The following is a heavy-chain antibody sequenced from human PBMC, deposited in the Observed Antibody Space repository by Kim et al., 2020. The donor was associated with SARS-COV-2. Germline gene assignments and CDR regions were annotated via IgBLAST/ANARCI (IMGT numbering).Heavy chain of an antibody. CDR1: GFTLSSYS. D-gene: IGHD6-13*01. J-gene: IGHJ6*02. Sequence: GGSLRLSCAASGFTLSSYSMNWIRQAPGKGLEWVSSISSSSSYKYYADSLRGRFTIARDNANNSLSLQMNSLRAEETAVYYCARDVSSGWYGDYYYGIDVWGQGTTVTVS. V-gene: IGHV3-21*01. CDR3: ARDVSSGWYGDYYYGIDV. CDR2: ISSSSSYK.